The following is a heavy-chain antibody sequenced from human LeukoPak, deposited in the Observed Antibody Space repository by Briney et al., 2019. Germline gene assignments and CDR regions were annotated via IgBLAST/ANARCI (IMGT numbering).Heavy chain of an antibody. D-gene: IGHD5-24*01. CDR2: ISYDGSNK. Sequence: PGRSLRLSCAASGFTSSSYAMHWVRQAPGKGLEWVAVISYDGSNKYYADSVKGRFTISRDNSKNTLYLQMNSLRAEDTAVYYCARGGRWLQATAPFDYWGQGTLVTVSS. J-gene: IGHJ4*02. CDR3: ARGGRWLQATAPFDY. CDR1: GFTSSSYA. V-gene: IGHV3-30-3*01.